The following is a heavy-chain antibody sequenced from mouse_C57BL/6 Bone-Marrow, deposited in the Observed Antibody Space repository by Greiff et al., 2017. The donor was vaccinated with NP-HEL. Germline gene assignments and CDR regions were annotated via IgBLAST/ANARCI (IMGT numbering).Heavy chain of an antibody. CDR1: GFTFSSYA. V-gene: IGHV5-4*03. CDR3: ARSYYGSSLYAMDY. CDR2: ISDGGSYT. J-gene: IGHJ4*01. Sequence: EVNVVESGGGLVKPGGSLKLSCAASGFTFSSYAMSWVRQTPEKRLEWVATISDGGSYTYYPDNVKGRFTISRDNAKNNLYLQMSHLKSEDTAMYYCARSYYGSSLYAMDYWGQGTSVTVSS. D-gene: IGHD1-1*01.